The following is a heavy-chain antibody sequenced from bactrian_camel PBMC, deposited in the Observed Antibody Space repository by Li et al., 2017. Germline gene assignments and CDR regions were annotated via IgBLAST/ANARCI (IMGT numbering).Heavy chain of an antibody. Sequence: HVQLVESGGGLVQPGGSLRLSCAASGFTFGRYWMFWVRQAPGKERERVATIGAIPYYADSVKGRFTISLDNANNTVYLQMNSLKPDDTAMYYCAAKRRVWSRCTTGNNYPYSGRGTQVTVS. CDR2: IGAIP. J-gene: IGHJ4*01. CDR1: GFTFGRYW. D-gene: IGHD2*01. V-gene: IGHV3S1*01.